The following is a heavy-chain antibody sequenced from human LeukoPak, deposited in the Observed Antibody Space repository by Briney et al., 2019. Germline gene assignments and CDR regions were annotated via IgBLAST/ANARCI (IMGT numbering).Heavy chain of an antibody. CDR1: GGSFSGYY. CDR2: IWYDGSNK. D-gene: IGHD2-2*01. J-gene: IGHJ6*02. Sequence: LSLTCAVYGGSFSGYYWSWIRQPPVKGLEWVAVIWYDGSNKYYADSVKGRFTISRDNSKNTLYLQMNSLRAEDTAVYYCARDPGYCSSTNCYYYYYGMDVWGQGTTVTVSS. CDR3: ARDPGYCSSTNCYYYYYGMDV. V-gene: IGHV3-33*08.